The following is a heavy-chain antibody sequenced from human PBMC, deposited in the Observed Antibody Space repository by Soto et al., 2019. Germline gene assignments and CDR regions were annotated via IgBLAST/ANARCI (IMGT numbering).Heavy chain of an antibody. CDR3: ASETRITIFGVVTGRFDP. CDR1: GGSISSYY. CDR2: IYYSGST. Sequence: QVQLQESGPGLVKPSETLSLTCTVSGGSISSYYWSWIRQPPGKGLEWIGYIYYSGSTNYNPSLKSRVTISVDTSKNQFSLKLSSVTAADTAVDYCASETRITIFGVVTGRFDPWGRGTLVTGSS. J-gene: IGHJ5*02. D-gene: IGHD3-3*01. V-gene: IGHV4-59*01.